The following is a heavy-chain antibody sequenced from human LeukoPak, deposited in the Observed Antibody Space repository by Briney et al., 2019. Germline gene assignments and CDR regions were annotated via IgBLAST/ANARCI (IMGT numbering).Heavy chain of an antibody. V-gene: IGHV3-21*04. CDR2: ISSSSSYI. Sequence: GGSLRLSCAASGFTFSSYSMNWVRQAPGKGLEWVSSISSSSSYIYYADSVKGRFTISRDNAKNTLYLQMNSLRAEDTAVYYCAKDPAGDYYFDYWGQGTLVTVSS. CDR3: AKDPAGDYYFDY. CDR1: GFTFSSYS. D-gene: IGHD1-26*01. J-gene: IGHJ4*02.